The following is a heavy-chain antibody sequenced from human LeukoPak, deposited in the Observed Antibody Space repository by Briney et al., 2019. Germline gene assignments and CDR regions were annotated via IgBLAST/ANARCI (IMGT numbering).Heavy chain of an antibody. CDR1: GYTLNKFG. V-gene: IGHV1-18*01. J-gene: IGHJ4*02. D-gene: IGHD6-13*01. Sequence: GASVKVSCKASGYTLNKFGMSWVRQAPGQGLEWLGWINTYNGNTKLGEKFQGRVTMTTDTSTSTVYMELTSLRTDDTAVYFCARDTPQHLKRFYYWGQGTLVTVSS. CDR2: INTYNGNT. CDR3: ARDTPQHLKRFYY.